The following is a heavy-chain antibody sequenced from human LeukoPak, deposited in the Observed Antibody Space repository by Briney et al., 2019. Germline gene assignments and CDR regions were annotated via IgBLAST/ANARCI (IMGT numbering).Heavy chain of an antibody. V-gene: IGHV4-38-2*02. D-gene: IGHD3-10*01. CDR3: ARDINRITKNWFDP. J-gene: IGHJ5*02. CDR1: GYSISSGYY. CDR2: IYHSGST. Sequence: SETLSLTCTVSGYSISSGYYWGWIRQPPGKGLEWIGSIYHSGSTYYNPSLKSRVTISVDTSKNQFSLKLSSVTAADTAVYYCARDINRITKNWFDPWGQGTLVTVSS.